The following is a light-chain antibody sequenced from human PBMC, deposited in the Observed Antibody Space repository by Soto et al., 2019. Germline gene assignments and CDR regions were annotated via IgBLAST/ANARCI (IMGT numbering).Light chain of an antibody. Sequence: EIVLTQSPATLSLSPGERATLSCRASQSVGNNLAWYQQKPGQAPRLLIYGASTRATGIPVRFSGSASGTEFTLTISSLQSEDFTVYYCQQYNKWPLTFGQGTKVDIK. CDR1: QSVGNN. CDR2: GAS. CDR3: QQYNKWPLT. J-gene: IGKJ1*01. V-gene: IGKV3-15*01.